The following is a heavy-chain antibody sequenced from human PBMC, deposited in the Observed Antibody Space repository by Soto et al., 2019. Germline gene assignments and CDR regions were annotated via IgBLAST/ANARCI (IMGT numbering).Heavy chain of an antibody. CDR3: ARDWGGVVVAAAHY. CDR2: INAGNGNT. D-gene: IGHD2-15*01. Sequence: QVQLVQSGAEVKKPGASVKVSCKASGYTFTSYDINWVRQATGQGLEWMGWINAGNGNTKYSQKFQGRVTITRDTSASTAYMELSSLRSEDTAVYYCARDWGGVVVAAAHYWGQGTLVTVSS. V-gene: IGHV1-3*01. CDR1: GYTFTSYD. J-gene: IGHJ4*02.